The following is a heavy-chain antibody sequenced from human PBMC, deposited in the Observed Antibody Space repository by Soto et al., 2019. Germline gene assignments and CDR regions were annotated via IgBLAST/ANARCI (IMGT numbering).Heavy chain of an antibody. CDR1: GGSISSGDYY. V-gene: IGHV4-30-4*01. CDR3: ARYGGYEGLRFDP. Sequence: QVQLQESGPGLVKPSQTLSLTCTVSGGSISSGDYYWSWIRQPPGKGLEWIGYIYYSGSTYYNTSLPLRVPISVDTSKNQFSLKLSSVTAADTAVFYCARYGGYEGLRFDPWGQGTLVTVSS. J-gene: IGHJ5*02. CDR2: IYYSGST. D-gene: IGHD5-12*01.